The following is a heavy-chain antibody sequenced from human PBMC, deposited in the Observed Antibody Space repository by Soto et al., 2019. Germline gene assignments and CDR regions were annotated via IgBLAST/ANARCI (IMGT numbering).Heavy chain of an antibody. D-gene: IGHD4-17*01. Sequence: SAKVCCKDFGGTFRSYAISWVRRALGQGVGWMGGIVRIFGTANYAQNFQRRVTIPADEPTSTASIELSTLRSEDTAAYYCARAVNDYGGNLYYFDYWGQGTLLTVSS. CDR1: GGTFRSYA. J-gene: IGHJ4*02. V-gene: IGHV1-69*13. CDR2: IVRIFGTA. CDR3: ARAVNDYGGNLYYFDY.